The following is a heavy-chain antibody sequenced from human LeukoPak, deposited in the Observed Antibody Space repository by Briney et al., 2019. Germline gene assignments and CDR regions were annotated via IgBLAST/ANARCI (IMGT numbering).Heavy chain of an antibody. CDR2: ISAYNGNT. D-gene: IGHD2-15*01. J-gene: IGHJ3*02. Sequence: ASVKVSCKASGYTFTSYGISWVRQAPGQGLEWMGRISAYNGNTNYAQKFQGRVTMTTDTSTSTAYMELRSLRSEDTAVYYCAIGYCRGGSCDDEPGDAFDIWGQGTMVAVSS. V-gene: IGHV1-18*01. CDR1: GYTFTSYG. CDR3: AIGYCRGGSCDDEPGDAFDI.